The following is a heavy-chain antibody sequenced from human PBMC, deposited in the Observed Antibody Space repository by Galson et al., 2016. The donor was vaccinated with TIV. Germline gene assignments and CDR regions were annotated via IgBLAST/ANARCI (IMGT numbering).Heavy chain of an antibody. CDR3: ARDLTGFREKSRLYEYYSAMDV. CDR2: IRSTGSSK. D-gene: IGHD3-9*01. V-gene: IGHV3-48*01. Sequence: SLRLSCAASGFTFSREGMNWVRQAPGKGLEWVSYIRSTGSSKYYADSVKGRFTISRDNALNSLSLQMTSLRAEDTAVYYCARDLTGFREKSRLYEYYSAMDVWGLGTTVTVSS. J-gene: IGHJ6*02. CDR1: GFTFSREG.